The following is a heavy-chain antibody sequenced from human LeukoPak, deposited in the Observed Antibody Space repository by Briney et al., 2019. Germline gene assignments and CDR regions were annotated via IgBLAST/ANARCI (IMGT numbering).Heavy chain of an antibody. V-gene: IGHV3-13*01. J-gene: IGHJ4*02. D-gene: IGHD5-18*01. CDR1: GFTLGRHD. CDR2: LASGSQT. CDR3: VREARGYHYTYLDY. Sequence: GGSLRLSCTASGFTLGRHDMHWVRQTTGEGLEWVAALASGSQTFYAGSVKGRFTVSREDAKNSLYLQMNSLRAGDTAVYYCVREARGYHYTYLDYWGQGTLVTVSS.